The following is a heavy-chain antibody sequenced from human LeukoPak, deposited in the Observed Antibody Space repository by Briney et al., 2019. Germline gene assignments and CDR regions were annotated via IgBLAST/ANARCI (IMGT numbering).Heavy chain of an antibody. CDR1: GFTFSSYW. D-gene: IGHD2-21*02. Sequence: SGGSLRLSCAASGFTFSSYWMSWVRQAPGKGLEWVSVIYSGGSTYYADSVKGRFTISRDNSKNTLYLQMNSLRAEDTAVYYCARVGYCGGDCYPYYFDYWGQGTLVTVSS. CDR2: IYSGGST. CDR3: ARVGYCGGDCYPYYFDY. J-gene: IGHJ4*02. V-gene: IGHV3-53*01.